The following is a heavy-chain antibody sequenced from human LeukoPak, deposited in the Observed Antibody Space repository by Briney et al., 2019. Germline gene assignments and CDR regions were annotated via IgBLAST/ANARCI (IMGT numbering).Heavy chain of an antibody. V-gene: IGHV4-4*07. CDR1: GGSISSYY. Sequence: PSETLSLTCTVSGGSISSYYWSWIRQPAGKGLEWIGRIFTSGSTNYNPSLKGRVTMSVDTSKNQLSLKLSSVTAADTAVYYCARVYDFWSGFNWFDPWGQGTLVTVSS. CDR2: IFTSGST. CDR3: ARVYDFWSGFNWFDP. D-gene: IGHD3-3*01. J-gene: IGHJ5*02.